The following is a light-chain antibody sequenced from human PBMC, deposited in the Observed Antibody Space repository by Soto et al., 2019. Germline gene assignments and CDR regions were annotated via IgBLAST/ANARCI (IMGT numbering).Light chain of an antibody. Sequence: EIVLTQSPDTLSLSPGERATLSCRASQSVSSSFLAWYQQKPGQAPRLLIYRASSRATGIPDRFTGSGSGTDFTLTISRLEPEDCAVYYCQQYESSPLTFGGGTKVEIK. CDR3: QQYESSPLT. V-gene: IGKV3-20*01. J-gene: IGKJ4*01. CDR2: RAS. CDR1: QSVSSSF.